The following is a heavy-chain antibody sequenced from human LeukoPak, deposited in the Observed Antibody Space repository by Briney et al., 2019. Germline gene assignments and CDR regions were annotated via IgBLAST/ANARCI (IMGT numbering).Heavy chain of an antibody. D-gene: IGHD6-19*01. CDR1: GYTFTSNY. CDR2: INPSGGST. CDR3: ARESSSGWYGRWTYYYYGMDV. V-gene: IGHV1-46*01. J-gene: IGHJ6*02. Sequence: ASVKVSCKASGYTFTSNYMHWVRQAPGQGLEWMGIINPSGGSTSYAQKFQGRVTMTRDTSTSTVYMELSSLRSEDTAVYYCARESSSGWYGRWTYYYYGMDVWGQGTTVTVSS.